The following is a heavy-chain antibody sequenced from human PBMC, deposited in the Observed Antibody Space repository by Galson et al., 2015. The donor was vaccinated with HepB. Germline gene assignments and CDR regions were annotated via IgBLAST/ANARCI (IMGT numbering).Heavy chain of an antibody. CDR3: ARGSPYYFDY. Sequence: TLSLTCAVSGGSISSGGYSWSWIRQPPGKGLEWIGYIYHSGSTYYNPSLKSRVTISVDRSKNQFSLKLSSVTAADTAVYYGARGSPYYFDYWGQGTLVTVSS. CDR1: GGSISSGGYS. J-gene: IGHJ4*02. D-gene: IGHD6-6*01. V-gene: IGHV4-30-2*01. CDR2: IYHSGST.